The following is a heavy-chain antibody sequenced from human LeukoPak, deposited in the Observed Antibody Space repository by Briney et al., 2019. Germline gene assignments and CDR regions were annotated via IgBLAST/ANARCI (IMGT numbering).Heavy chain of an antibody. CDR3: ARDLAWGAFDY. V-gene: IGHV3-23*01. J-gene: IGHJ4*02. CDR2: VSPPGGGT. D-gene: IGHD7-27*01. CDR1: GFTFSNNG. Sequence: GGSLRLPCAASGFTFSNNGMNWVRQAPGKGLEWLSGVSPPGGGTYYADSGKGRFTISRDDSKNTLSLQMNSLRVEDTATYYCARDLAWGAFDYWGQGTLVTVSS.